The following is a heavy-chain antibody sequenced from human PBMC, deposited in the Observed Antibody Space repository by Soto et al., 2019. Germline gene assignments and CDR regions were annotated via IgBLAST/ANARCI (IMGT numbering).Heavy chain of an antibody. D-gene: IGHD6-6*01. V-gene: IGHV1-69*01. Sequence: QVQLVQSGAEVKKPGSSVKVSCKASGGTFSSYAISWVRQAPGQGLEWMGGIIPIFGTANYAQKFQGRDTITADESTSTDYMEMSSLRPEDTAVYYCARGLEDSSSSEDYYYYGMDVWGQGTTVTVSS. CDR2: IIPIFGTA. CDR1: GGTFSSYA. J-gene: IGHJ6*02. CDR3: ARGLEDSSSSEDYYYYGMDV.